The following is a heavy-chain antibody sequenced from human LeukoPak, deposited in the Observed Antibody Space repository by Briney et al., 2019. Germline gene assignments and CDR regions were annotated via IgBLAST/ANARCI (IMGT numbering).Heavy chain of an antibody. CDR3: ARDHGDSRDGQNDPYAFDM. V-gene: IGHV4-39*07. J-gene: IGHJ3*02. CDR2: IYYSGST. CDR1: GGSISSSRYY. D-gene: IGHD5-24*01. Sequence: SSETLSLTCTVSGGSISSSRYYWGWIRQPPGEGLEWIGSIYYSGSTYYNPSLKSRVTISVDTSKNQFSLKLSSVTAADTALYYCARDHGDSRDGQNDPYAFDMWGQGTMVTVPS.